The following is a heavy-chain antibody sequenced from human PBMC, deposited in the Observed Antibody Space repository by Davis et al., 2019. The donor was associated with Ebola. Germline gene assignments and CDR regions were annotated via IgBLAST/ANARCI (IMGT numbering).Heavy chain of an antibody. Sequence: MPSETLSLTCAVYGGSFSGYYWSWIRQPPGKGLEWIGEINHSGSTNYNPSLKSRVTISVDTSKNQFSLKLSSVTAADTAVYYCARDEGYSYGLGHWGQGTLVTVSS. J-gene: IGHJ4*02. CDR1: GGSFSGYY. CDR2: INHSGST. CDR3: ARDEGYSYGLGH. V-gene: IGHV4-34*01. D-gene: IGHD5-18*01.